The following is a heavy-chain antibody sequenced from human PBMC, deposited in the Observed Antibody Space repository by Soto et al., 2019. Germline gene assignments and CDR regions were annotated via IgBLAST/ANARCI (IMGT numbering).Heavy chain of an antibody. J-gene: IGHJ4*02. Sequence: EVQLVESGGGLVQPGGSLRLSCAASGFTFSNDWMHWVRQAAGKGLVWVSRINMDGSSTNYADSVKGRFTISRDNAKNTLYLQMNSLRVDDTAIYFCARGPRGVYSNDYWGQGALVTVSS. D-gene: IGHD4-4*01. V-gene: IGHV3-74*01. CDR3: ARGPRGVYSNDY. CDR1: GFTFSNDW. CDR2: INMDGSST.